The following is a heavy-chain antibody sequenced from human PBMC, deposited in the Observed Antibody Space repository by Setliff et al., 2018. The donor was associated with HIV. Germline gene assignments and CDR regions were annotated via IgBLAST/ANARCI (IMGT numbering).Heavy chain of an antibody. CDR1: GGSFSGFY. CDR3: ARGRKKTLAVSGTRYFDF. CDR2: VTHSGTT. V-gene: IGHV4-34*01. J-gene: IGHJ4*02. D-gene: IGHD6-19*01. Sequence: SETLSLTCAVYGGSFSGFYWTFIRQSPGKGLEWIGEVTHSGTTTYDPSLKRRITISVDTSRNQFSLKLTSVTAADMGVYYCARGRKKTLAVSGTRYFDFWGQGTLVTVSS.